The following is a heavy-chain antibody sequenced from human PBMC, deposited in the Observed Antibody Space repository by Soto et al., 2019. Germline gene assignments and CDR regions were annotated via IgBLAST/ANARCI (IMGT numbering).Heavy chain of an antibody. V-gene: IGHV4-59*01. Sequence: SETLSLICTVSGGSISRYYWSWIRQPPGKGLEWIGYLYNAGSTIYNPSLKSRVTISVDMSQNQFSLNLNYVTAADTAVYYCARDLWGYCGTDCYPLDVWGQGTTVTVS. CDR1: GGSISRYY. CDR3: ARDLWGYCGTDCYPLDV. D-gene: IGHD2-21*02. J-gene: IGHJ6*02. CDR2: LYNAGST.